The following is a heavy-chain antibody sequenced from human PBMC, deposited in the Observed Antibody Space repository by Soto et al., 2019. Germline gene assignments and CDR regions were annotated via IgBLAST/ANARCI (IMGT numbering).Heavy chain of an antibody. CDR1: GFPLSARGVG. CDR2: IYWNDDK. V-gene: IGHV2-5*01. Sequence: QITLKESGPTLVKPTETLTLTCTVSGFPLSARGVGVDWIRQPPGKALEWLAIIYWNDDKRYSPSLKSRLTITKDTSKNQVVLSMTNTDPVDTAKYYCAHSPWGAAPDYWGQGTLVTVSS. J-gene: IGHJ4*02. D-gene: IGHD3-16*01. CDR3: AHSPWGAAPDY.